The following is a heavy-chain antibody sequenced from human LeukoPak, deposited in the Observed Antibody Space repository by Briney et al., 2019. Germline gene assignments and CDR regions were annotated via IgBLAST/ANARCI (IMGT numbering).Heavy chain of an antibody. CDR3: ARQTFGEDLDY. CDR2: ISVYNANT. Sequence: GASVKVSCKASGYTFTSYGISWVRQAPGQGLEWMAWISVYNANTKYAQKFQDRVTMTTDTSTSTAYMELRSLRSGDTAVYYCARQTFGEDLDYWGQGTLVTVSS. D-gene: IGHD3-10*01. J-gene: IGHJ4*02. V-gene: IGHV1-18*01. CDR1: GYTFTSYG.